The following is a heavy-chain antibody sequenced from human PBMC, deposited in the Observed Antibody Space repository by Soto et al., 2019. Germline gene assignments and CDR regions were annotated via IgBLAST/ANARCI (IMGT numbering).Heavy chain of an antibody. CDR2: IWYDGSKK. J-gene: IGHJ4*02. D-gene: IGHD5-18*01. V-gene: IGHV3-33*01. CDR1: GFTFSSYG. CDR3: ARDLGDSYGIDY. Sequence: GSLRHSCAASGFTFSSYGMHWVRQAPGTGLEWVALIWYDGSKKFYVDSVKGRFTISRDNSKNTLYLQLNSLRAEDTAVYYCARDLGDSYGIDYWGQGT.